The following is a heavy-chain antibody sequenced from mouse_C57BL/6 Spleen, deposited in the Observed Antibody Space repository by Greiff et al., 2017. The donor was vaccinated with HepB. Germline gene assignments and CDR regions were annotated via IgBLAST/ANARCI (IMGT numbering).Heavy chain of an antibody. CDR3: ARPSTFYAMDY. V-gene: IGHV5-6*01. CDR2: ISSGGSYT. Sequence: EVNLVESGGDLVKPGGSLKLSCAASGFTFSSYGMSWVRQTPDKRLEWVATISSGGSYTYYPDSVKGRFTISRDNAKNTLYLQMSSLKSEDTAMYYCARPSTFYAMDYWGQGTSVTVAS. D-gene: IGHD2-1*01. J-gene: IGHJ4*01. CDR1: GFTFSSYG.